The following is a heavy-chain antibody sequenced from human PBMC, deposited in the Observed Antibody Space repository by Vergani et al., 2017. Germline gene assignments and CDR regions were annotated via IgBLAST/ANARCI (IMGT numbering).Heavy chain of an antibody. V-gene: IGHV1-69*09. CDR3: ARARSGYSSGWYRGGYYYYYMDV. CDR1: GGTFSSYA. J-gene: IGHJ6*03. D-gene: IGHD6-19*01. Sequence: QVQLVQSGAEVKKPGSSVKVSCKASGGTFSSYAISWVRQAPGQGLEWMGRIIPILGIANYAQKFQGRVTITADKSTSTAYMELSSLRSEDTAVYYCARARSGYSSGWYRGGYYYYYMDVWGKGTTVTVSS. CDR2: IIPILGIA.